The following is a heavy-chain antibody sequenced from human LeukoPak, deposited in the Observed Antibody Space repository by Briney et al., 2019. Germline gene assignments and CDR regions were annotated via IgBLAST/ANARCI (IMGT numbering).Heavy chain of an antibody. CDR3: AKDNSGSGGGRVSFDY. CDR2: ISTSGGST. V-gene: IGHV3-23*01. CDR1: GFTFSSYA. Sequence: GGSLRLSCAASGFTFSSYAMGWVCQAPGKGLEWVSGISTSGGSTYYADSVKGRFTISRDNSKSTLSLQINSLRAEDTAVYYCAKDNSGSGGGRVSFDYWGQGTLVTVSS. J-gene: IGHJ4*02. D-gene: IGHD6-25*01.